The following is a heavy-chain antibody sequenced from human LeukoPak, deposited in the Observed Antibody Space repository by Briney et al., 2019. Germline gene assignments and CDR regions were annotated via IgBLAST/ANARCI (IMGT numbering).Heavy chain of an antibody. V-gene: IGHV1-18*01. CDR2: ISAYNGNT. D-gene: IGHD6-19*01. Sequence: ASVKVSCKASGYTFTSYGISWVRQAPGQGLEWMGWISAYNGNTNYAQKLQGRVTMTTDTSTSTAYMELRSLRSDDTAVYYCASTHSSGWYDDWFDPWGQGTLVTVSS. CDR3: ASTHSSGWYDDWFDP. CDR1: GYTFTSYG. J-gene: IGHJ5*02.